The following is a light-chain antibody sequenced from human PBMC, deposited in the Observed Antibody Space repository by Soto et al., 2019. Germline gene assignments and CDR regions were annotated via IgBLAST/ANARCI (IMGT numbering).Light chain of an antibody. V-gene: IGLV1-44*01. J-gene: IGLJ1*01. CDR3: AAWDASLNGYV. CDR2: NSY. CDR1: SSNIGSKT. Sequence: QSVLTQPPSASGTPGQRVTISCSGSSSNIGSKTVNWYQQLPGTVPKLLIYNSYQRPSGVPDRFSGSKSGTSASLAISGLQSEDEADYYCAAWDASLNGYVFVAGTRSPS.